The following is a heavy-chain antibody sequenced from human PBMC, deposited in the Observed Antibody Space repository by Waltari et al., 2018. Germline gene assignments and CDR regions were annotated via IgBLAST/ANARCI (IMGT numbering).Heavy chain of an antibody. J-gene: IGHJ4*02. D-gene: IGHD3-9*01. CDR1: GGSISSSSYY. CDR3: ARNDYDILTGYYY. Sequence: QLQLQESGPGLVKPSETLSLTCTVSGGSISSSSYYWGWIRQPPGKGLEWIGSIYYSGRTYYNPSLKSRVNISVDTSKNQFSRKLSSVTAADTAVYYCARNDYDILTGYYYWGQGTLVTVSS. V-gene: IGHV4-39*07. CDR2: IYYSGRT.